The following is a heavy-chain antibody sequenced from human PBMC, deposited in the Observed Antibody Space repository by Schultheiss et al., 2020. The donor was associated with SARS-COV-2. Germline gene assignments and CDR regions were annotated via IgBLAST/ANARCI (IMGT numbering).Heavy chain of an antibody. CDR3: AATTPVAEI. J-gene: IGHJ4*02. CDR2: IYYSGST. V-gene: IGHV4-39*01. D-gene: IGHD6-19*01. Sequence: GSLRLSCTVSGGSISSSSYYWGWIRQPPGKGLEWIGSIYYSGSTYYNPSLKSRVTISVDTSKNQFSLKLSSVTAADTAVYYCAATTPVAEIWGQGTLVTVSS. CDR1: GGSISSSSYY.